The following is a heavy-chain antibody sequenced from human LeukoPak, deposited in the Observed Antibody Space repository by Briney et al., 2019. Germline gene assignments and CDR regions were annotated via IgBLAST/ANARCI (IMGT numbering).Heavy chain of an antibody. CDR3: AREVFGPGGAFDI. Sequence: SETLSLTCTVSGGSISSSSYYWGWIRQPPGKGLEWIGSIYYSGSTYYNPSLKSRVTISVDTSKNQFSLKLSSVTAADRALYYCAREVFGPGGAFDIWGQGTMVTVSS. J-gene: IGHJ3*02. V-gene: IGHV4-39*07. D-gene: IGHD3-16*01. CDR2: IYYSGST. CDR1: GGSISSSSYY.